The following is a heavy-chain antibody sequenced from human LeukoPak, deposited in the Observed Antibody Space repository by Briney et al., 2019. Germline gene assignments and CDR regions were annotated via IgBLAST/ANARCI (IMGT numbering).Heavy chain of an antibody. D-gene: IGHD6-19*01. CDR3: AIKGSSGWPYYFDY. CDR1: GFTFSSYS. Sequence: GGSLGLSCAASGFTFSSYSMNWVRQAPGKGLEWVSSISSSSSYIYYADSVKGRFTISRDNSKNTLYLQMNSLRAEDTAVYYCAIKGSSGWPYYFDYWGQGTLVTVSS. V-gene: IGHV3-21*04. J-gene: IGHJ4*02. CDR2: ISSSSSYI.